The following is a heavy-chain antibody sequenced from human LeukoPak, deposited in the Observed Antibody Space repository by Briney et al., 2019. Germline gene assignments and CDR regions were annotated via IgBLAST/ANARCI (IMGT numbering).Heavy chain of an antibody. CDR1: GGSFSGYY. V-gene: IGHV4-34*01. D-gene: IGHD3-3*01. Sequence: SETLSLTCAVYGGSFSGYYWSWIRQPPGKGLEWIGEINHSGSTNYNPSLKSRVTISVDTSKNQFSLKLSSVTAADTAVYYCAREGPVLRFLEWLRPRHTFDYWGQGTLVTVSS. CDR2: INHSGST. J-gene: IGHJ4*02. CDR3: AREGPVLRFLEWLRPRHTFDY.